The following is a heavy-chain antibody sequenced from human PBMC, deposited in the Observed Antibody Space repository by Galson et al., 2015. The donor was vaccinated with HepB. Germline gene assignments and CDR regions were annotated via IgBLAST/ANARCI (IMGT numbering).Heavy chain of an antibody. CDR2: IHYSGST. V-gene: IGHV4-61*01. CDR1: GGSVSSDYYY. CDR3: ARDTRGYCSGVRCYPDYYYGMDV. D-gene: IGHD2-15*01. Sequence: ETLSLTCAVSGGSVSSDYYYWSWIRQAPGKGLEWIGYIHYSGSTNYNPSLKSRVIISVDTSKNQFSLQLSSVTAADTAVYYCARDTRGYCSGVRCYPDYYYGMDVWGQGTTVTVSS. J-gene: IGHJ6*02.